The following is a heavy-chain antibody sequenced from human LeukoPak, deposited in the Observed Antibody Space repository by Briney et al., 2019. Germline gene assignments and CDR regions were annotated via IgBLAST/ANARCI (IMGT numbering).Heavy chain of an antibody. CDR2: ISDGGKTK. V-gene: IGHV3-48*03. Sequence: GGSLRLSCAASGFTFRSSEMNWVRQAPGKGLEWVSYISDGGKTKYYADSVKGRFTISRDNAKNSLYLQMNSLRAEDTAVYYCARDLNWETYWGQGTLVSVSS. J-gene: IGHJ4*02. CDR1: GFTFRSSE. D-gene: IGHD7-27*01. CDR3: ARDLNWETY.